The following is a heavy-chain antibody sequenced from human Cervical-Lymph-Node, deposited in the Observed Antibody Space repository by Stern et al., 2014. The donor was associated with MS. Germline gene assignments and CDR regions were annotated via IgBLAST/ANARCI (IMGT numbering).Heavy chain of an antibody. CDR2: ISYSGST. J-gene: IGHJ4*02. D-gene: IGHD3-22*01. CDR3: ARGGEYYDSSGYSLLDY. V-gene: IGHV4-30-4*08. Sequence: VQLVESGPGLVKPSQTLSLTCTVSGGSISSGDYYWSWIRQPPGQGREWIVYISYSGSTYYNPSLKSRRTISVDTSKNQFTLMMSSVTAADTAVYYCARGGEYYDSSGYSLLDYWGQGTLVTVSS. CDR1: GGSISSGDYY.